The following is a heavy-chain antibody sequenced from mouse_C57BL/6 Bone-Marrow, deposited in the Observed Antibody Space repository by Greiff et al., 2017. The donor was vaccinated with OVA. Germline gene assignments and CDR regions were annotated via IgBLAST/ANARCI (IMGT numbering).Heavy chain of an antibody. D-gene: IGHD2-1*01. V-gene: IGHV7-1*01. CDR2: SRNKANDYTT. CDR1: GFTFSDFY. CDR3: ARDLYGNLDY. Sequence: EVHLVESGGGLVQSGRSLRLSCATSGFTFSDFYMEWVRQAPGKGLEWIAASRNKANDYTTEYSASVKGRFIVSRDTSQSILYLQMNALRAEDTAIYYCARDLYGNLDYWGQGTTLTVSS. J-gene: IGHJ2*01.